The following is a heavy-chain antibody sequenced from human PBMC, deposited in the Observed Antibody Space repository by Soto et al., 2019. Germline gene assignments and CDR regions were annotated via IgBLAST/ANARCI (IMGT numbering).Heavy chain of an antibody. CDR1: SGSYRVYT. CDR3: AGKVVAHLGDALDF. J-gene: IGHJ3*01. CDR2: IIPIFGTA. V-gene: IGHV1-69*13. Sequence: SVSIYTKRASGSYRVYTSSWAQQAPGQGLEWMGGIIPIFGTANYAQKFQGRVTITADESTSTAYMELSSLRSEDTAVYYCAGKVVAHLGDALDFWGQGTMVTCSS. D-gene: IGHD2-15*01.